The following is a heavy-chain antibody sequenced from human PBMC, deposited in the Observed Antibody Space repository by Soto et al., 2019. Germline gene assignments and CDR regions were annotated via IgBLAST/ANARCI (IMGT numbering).Heavy chain of an antibody. CDR1: GFTFSSYA. V-gene: IGHV3-23*01. D-gene: IGHD6-19*01. Sequence: EVQLLESGGGLVQPGGSLRLSCAASGFTFSSYAMNWVRQAPGKGLEWVSGISVGGGNTYYADSVKGRFTISRDNSQNTLYLQMNSLRAEVTAVYFCAKRAGGISGPFDYWGQGTLVTVSS. J-gene: IGHJ4*02. CDR2: ISVGGGNT. CDR3: AKRAGGISGPFDY.